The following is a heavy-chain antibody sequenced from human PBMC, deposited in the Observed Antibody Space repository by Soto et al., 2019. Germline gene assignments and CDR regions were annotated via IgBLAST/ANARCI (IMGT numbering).Heavy chain of an antibody. CDR3: ARALDYGDYVGPYFDY. Sequence: PGGSLRLSCAASGFTFSSYGMHWVRQAPGKGLEWVAVISYDGSNKYYADSVKGRFTISRDNSKNTLYLQMNSLRAEDTAVYYCARALDYGDYVGPYFDYWGQGTLVTVSS. CDR2: ISYDGSNK. CDR1: GFTFSSYG. V-gene: IGHV3-30*03. J-gene: IGHJ4*02. D-gene: IGHD4-17*01.